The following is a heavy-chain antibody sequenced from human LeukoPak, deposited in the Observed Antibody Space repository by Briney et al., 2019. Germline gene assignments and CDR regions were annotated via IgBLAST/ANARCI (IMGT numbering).Heavy chain of an antibody. CDR2: VYSGGAT. CDR3: AREIPPTLDSTGYYFDY. Sequence: PGGSLRLSCAASGFTFSGYAMSWVRQAPGKGLEWVSLVYSGGATYYADSVKDRFTISRDNSKNTLYLQLNSLRAEDTAVYYCAREIPPTLDSTGYYFDYWGQGTLVTVSS. J-gene: IGHJ4*02. V-gene: IGHV3-66*01. CDR1: GFTFSGYA. D-gene: IGHD3-22*01.